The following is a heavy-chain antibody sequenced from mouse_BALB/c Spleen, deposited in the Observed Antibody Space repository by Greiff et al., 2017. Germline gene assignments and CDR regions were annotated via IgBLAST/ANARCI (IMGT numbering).Heavy chain of an antibody. Sequence: DVMLVESGGGLVKPGGSLKLSCAASGFTFSSYTMSWVRQTPEKRLEWVATISSGGSYTYYPDSVKGRFTISRDNAKNTLYLQMSSLKSEDTAMYYCTREGVLAWFAYWGQGTLVTVSA. CDR2: ISSGGSYT. J-gene: IGHJ3*01. CDR3: TREGVLAWFAY. CDR1: GFTFSSYT. V-gene: IGHV5-6-4*01.